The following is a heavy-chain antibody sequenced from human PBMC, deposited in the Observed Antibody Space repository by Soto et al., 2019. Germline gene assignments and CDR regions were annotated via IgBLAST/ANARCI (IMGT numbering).Heavy chain of an antibody. CDR3: ARKDKSGYFNWFDP. CDR1: GYRFTSYW. D-gene: IGHD3-22*01. Sequence: PGESLKISCRTSGYRFTSYWIAWVRQMPGKGLEWMGIIFPSDSDTRYSPSFQGQVSISADRSTSTVFLQWASLKASDTAVYFCARKDKSGYFNWFDPWGQGTLVTVSS. CDR2: IFPSDSDT. V-gene: IGHV5-51*01. J-gene: IGHJ5*02.